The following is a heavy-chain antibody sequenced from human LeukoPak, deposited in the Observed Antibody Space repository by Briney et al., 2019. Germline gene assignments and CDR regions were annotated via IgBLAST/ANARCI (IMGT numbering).Heavy chain of an antibody. Sequence: GGSLRLSCAASGFTFSSYWMGWVRQAPGKGLEWVANIKQDGSEKYYVDSVKGRFTISRDNAKNSPYLQMNSLRAEDTAVYYCARGAKTGYSSSWYGSNYYYMDVWGKGTTVTISS. CDR3: ARGAKTGYSSSWYGSNYYYMDV. V-gene: IGHV3-7*01. J-gene: IGHJ6*03. CDR2: IKQDGSEK. D-gene: IGHD6-13*01. CDR1: GFTFSSYW.